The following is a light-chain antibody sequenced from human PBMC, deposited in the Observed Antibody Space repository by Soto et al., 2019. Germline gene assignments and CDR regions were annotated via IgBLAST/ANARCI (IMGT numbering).Light chain of an antibody. CDR3: NSYTGSSTYV. Sequence: SVLTQPPSVSGSPGQSVALSCPGTSSDVGSYNRVSWYQQPPGAAPKLMIYEVSNRPSGVPDRFSGSKSGNTASLTISGLQAEDEADYYCNSYTGSSTYVFGTGTKVTVL. CDR1: SSDVGSYNR. J-gene: IGLJ1*01. V-gene: IGLV2-18*02. CDR2: EVS.